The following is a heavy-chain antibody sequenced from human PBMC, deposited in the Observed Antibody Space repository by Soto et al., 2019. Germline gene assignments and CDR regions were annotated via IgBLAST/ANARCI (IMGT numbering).Heavy chain of an antibody. Sequence: QVQLVESGGGVVQPGRSLRLSCVASGFTFRDFGMHWVRQAPGKGLEWVAVISFDGSLQYYADSVKGRFTISRDNSEDAVNLQMSGLGAEETAIYYCAKDGGGGGQCQLLYLDFWGQGTLVSVSS. J-gene: IGHJ4*02. D-gene: IGHD3-16*01. CDR2: ISFDGSLQ. CDR1: GFTFRDFG. CDR3: AKDGGGGGQCQLLYLDF. V-gene: IGHV3-30*18.